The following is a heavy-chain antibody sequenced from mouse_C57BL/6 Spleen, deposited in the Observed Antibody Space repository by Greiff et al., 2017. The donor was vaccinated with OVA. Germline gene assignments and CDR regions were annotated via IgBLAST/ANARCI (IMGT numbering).Heavy chain of an antibody. CDR1: GYTFTSYG. V-gene: IGHV1-81*01. J-gene: IGHJ4*01. CDR3: ARGYDEGYYAMDY. D-gene: IGHD2-14*01. CDR2: IYPRSGNT. Sequence: VKLVESGAELARPGASVKLSCKASGYTFTSYGISWVKQRTGQGLEWIGEIYPRSGNTYYNEKFKGKATLTADKSSSTAYMELRSLTSEDSAVYFCARGYDEGYYAMDYWGQGTSVTVSS.